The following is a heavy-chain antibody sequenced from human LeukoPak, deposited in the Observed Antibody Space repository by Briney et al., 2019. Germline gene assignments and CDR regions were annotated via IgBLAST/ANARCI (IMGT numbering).Heavy chain of an antibody. V-gene: IGHV3-9*01. J-gene: IGHJ4*02. CDR3: AKAQPDYGDYAADY. Sequence: GGSLRLSCAASGFTFDDYAMHWVRQAPGKGLEWVSGISWNSGSIGYADSVKGRFTISRDNAKNSLYLQMNSLRAEDTALYYCAKAQPDYGDYAADYWGQGTLVTVSS. D-gene: IGHD4-17*01. CDR1: GFTFDDYA. CDR2: ISWNSGSI.